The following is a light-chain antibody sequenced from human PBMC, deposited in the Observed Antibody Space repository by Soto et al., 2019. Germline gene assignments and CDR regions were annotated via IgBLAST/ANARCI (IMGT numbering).Light chain of an antibody. CDR2: WAS. CDR3: QQYYSTPPYT. V-gene: IGKV4-1*01. J-gene: IGKJ2*01. Sequence: DIVMTQSPDSLAVSLGERATINCKSSQSVLYSSNNKNYLAWYRQKPGQPPKLLIYWASIRESGVPDRISGSGSGTDFTLTISSLRAEDVAFYYCQQYYSTPPYTFGQGTKLEIK. CDR1: QSVLYSSNNKNY.